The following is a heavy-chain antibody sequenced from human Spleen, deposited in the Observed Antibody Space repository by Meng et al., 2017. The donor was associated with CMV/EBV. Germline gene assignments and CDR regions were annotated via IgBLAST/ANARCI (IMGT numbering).Heavy chain of an antibody. V-gene: IGHV3-23*01. J-gene: IGHJ5*01. Sequence: GGSLRLSCITSGFTFGSYAMSWVRQAPGKGMEWVSGISGSGGSTHHADSVTGRFTISRDNSKNTLYRQSNSLRAEDTAVYYCAKRSTFWSGYSDCWGHGTLVTVSS. CDR2: ISGSGGST. CDR3: AKRSTFWSGYSDC. CDR1: GFTFGSYA. D-gene: IGHD3-3*01.